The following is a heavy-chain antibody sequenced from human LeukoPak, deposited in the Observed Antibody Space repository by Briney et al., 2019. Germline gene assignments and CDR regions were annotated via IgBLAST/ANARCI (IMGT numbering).Heavy chain of an antibody. CDR3: AREGWDQRDTAAFDH. J-gene: IGHJ4*02. CDR2: INPNSGDR. Sequence: ASVKASCKASGYTFTGYYMHWARQAPGQGLEWMGWINPNSGDRNSAQKFQGRVTMTRDTSISTVYMELSRLGPDDTAVYYCAREGWDQRDTAAFDHWGQGTLVTVSS. D-gene: IGHD6-19*01. CDR1: GYTFTGYY. V-gene: IGHV1-2*02.